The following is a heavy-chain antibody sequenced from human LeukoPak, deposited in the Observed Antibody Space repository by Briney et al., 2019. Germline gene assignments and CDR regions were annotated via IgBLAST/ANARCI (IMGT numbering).Heavy chain of an antibody. D-gene: IGHD5-24*01. CDR3: VRHRDGYNPLDS. V-gene: IGHV5-51*01. CDR1: GYIFTTYW. CDR2: IHPRDSDT. Sequence: PGESLKISCKASGYIFTTYWIGWVRQTPGVGLEWMGIIHPRDSDTRYSQSFQDQVTISADKSTTTAYLQWTSLKASDTAMYFCVRHRDGYNPLDSWGQGTLVTVSS. J-gene: IGHJ4*02.